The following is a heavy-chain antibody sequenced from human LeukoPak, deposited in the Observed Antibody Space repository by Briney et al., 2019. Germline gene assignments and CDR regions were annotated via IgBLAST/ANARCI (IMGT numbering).Heavy chain of an antibody. CDR2: ISSSSSYI. V-gene: IGHV3-21*01. CDR1: GFTFSSYS. J-gene: IGHJ6*03. D-gene: IGHD1-7*01. Sequence: GGSLRLSCAASGFTFSSYSMNWVRQAPGKGLEWVSSISSSSSYIYYADSVKGRFTISRDNAKNPLYLQMNSLRAEDTAVYYCARDFRDNWNYGYYYMDVWGKGTTVTVSS. CDR3: ARDFRDNWNYGYYYMDV.